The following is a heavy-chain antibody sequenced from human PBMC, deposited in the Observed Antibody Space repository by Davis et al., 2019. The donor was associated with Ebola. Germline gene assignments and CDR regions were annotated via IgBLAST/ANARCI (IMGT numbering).Heavy chain of an antibody. V-gene: IGHV4-59*12. Sequence: LSCTVSGGSISSYYWSWIRQPPGKGLEWIGYIYYSGSTYYNPSLKSRVTISVDTSKNQFSLKLSSVTAADTAVYYCAREIAAARVWFDPWGQGTLVTVSS. D-gene: IGHD6-13*01. CDR2: IYYSGST. CDR3: AREIAAARVWFDP. CDR1: GGSISSYY. J-gene: IGHJ5*02.